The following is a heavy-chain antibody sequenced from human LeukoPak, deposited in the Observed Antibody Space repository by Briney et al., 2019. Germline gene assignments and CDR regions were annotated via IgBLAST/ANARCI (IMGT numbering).Heavy chain of an antibody. CDR2: VSKSSDYI. CDR1: GFTFNIYT. Sequence: GGSLRLSCAASGFTFNIYTMNWVRQAPGKGLEWVSCVSKSSDYIYYADSVRGRFTISRDNAKNLVYLEMNSLRAEDTGVYYCAREEDSRAIRTSDGLDVWGEGTTVTVSP. CDR3: AREEDSRAIRTSDGLDV. J-gene: IGHJ6*04. V-gene: IGHV3-21*01. D-gene: IGHD3-22*01.